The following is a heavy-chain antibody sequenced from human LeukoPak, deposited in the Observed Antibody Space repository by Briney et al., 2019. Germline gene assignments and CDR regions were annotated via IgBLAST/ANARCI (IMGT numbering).Heavy chain of an antibody. CDR1: GFTFSSYA. CDR2: ISYDGSNK. J-gene: IGHJ3*02. V-gene: IGHV3-30-3*01. CDR3: ARYGNGAWLGHYAFDM. D-gene: IGHD6-19*01. Sequence: GGSLRLSCAASGFTFSSYAMHWVRQAPGKGLEWVAVISYDGSNKYYADSVKGRFTISRDNSKNTLYLQMNSLKAEDTAVYYCARYGNGAWLGHYAFDMWGQGTMVTVSS.